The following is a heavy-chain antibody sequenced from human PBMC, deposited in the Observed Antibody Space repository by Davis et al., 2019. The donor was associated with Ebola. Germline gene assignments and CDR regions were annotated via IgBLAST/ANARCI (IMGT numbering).Heavy chain of an antibody. CDR3: TRWGDGGSYLDAFDI. CDR2: IKQDGSEK. Sequence: GGSLRLSCAASTVTFSVDGMSWVRQAPGKGLEWVANIKQDGSEKYYVDSVKGRFTISRDNAKNSLYLQMNSLRAEDTAVYYCTRWGDGGSYLDAFDIWGQGTNVTVSS. J-gene: IGHJ3*02. CDR1: TVTFSVDG. V-gene: IGHV3-7*01. D-gene: IGHD1-26*01.